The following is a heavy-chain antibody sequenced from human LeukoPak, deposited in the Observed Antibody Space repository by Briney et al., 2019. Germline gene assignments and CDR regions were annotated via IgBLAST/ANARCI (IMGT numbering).Heavy chain of an antibody. Sequence: GASVKVSCKASGYTFTSYGISWVRQAPGQGLEWMGWISAYNGNTNYAQKLQGRATMTTDTSTSTAYMELRSLRSDDTAVYYCARDALAWLYYYYYHYMDVWGKGTTVTVSS. CDR2: ISAYNGNT. J-gene: IGHJ6*03. D-gene: IGHD5-12*01. V-gene: IGHV1-18*01. CDR3: ARDALAWLYYYYYHYMDV. CDR1: GYTFTSYG.